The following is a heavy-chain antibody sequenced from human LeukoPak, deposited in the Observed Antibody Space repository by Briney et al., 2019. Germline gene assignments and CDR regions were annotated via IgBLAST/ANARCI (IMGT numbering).Heavy chain of an antibody. Sequence: PGRSLRLSCAASGFTFSSYWMSWVRQAPGKGLEWVANIKQDGSEKYYVDSVKGRFTISRDNAKNSLYLQMNSLRAEDTAVYYCARISGRLWSGYSYFDYWGQGTLVTVSS. CDR3: ARISGRLWSGYSYFDY. V-gene: IGHV3-7*01. J-gene: IGHJ4*02. CDR2: IKQDGSEK. CDR1: GFTFSSYW. D-gene: IGHD3-3*01.